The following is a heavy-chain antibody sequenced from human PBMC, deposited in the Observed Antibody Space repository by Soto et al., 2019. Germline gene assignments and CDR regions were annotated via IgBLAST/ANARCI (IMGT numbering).Heavy chain of an antibody. CDR1: GFTFSSYS. Sequence: PGGSLRLSCAASGFTFSSYSMNWVRQAPGKGLEWVSYISSSSSTIYYADSVKGRFTISRDNAKNSLYLQMNSLRDEDMAVYYCAREPTGSGRSYWFDPWGQGTLVTVAS. CDR3: AREPTGSGRSYWFDP. J-gene: IGHJ5*02. V-gene: IGHV3-48*02. CDR2: ISSSSSTI. D-gene: IGHD3-10*01.